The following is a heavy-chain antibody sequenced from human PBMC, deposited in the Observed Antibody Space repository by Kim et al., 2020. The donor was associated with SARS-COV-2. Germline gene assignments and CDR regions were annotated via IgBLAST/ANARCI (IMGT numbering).Heavy chain of an antibody. V-gene: IGHV4-4*07. Sequence: SETLSLTCTVSGGSISSYYWSWIRQPAGKGLEWIGRIYTSGSTNYNPSLKSRVTMSVDTSKNQFSLKLSSVTAADTAVYYCATDLMTSRDGYNLQVHYWGQGTLVTVSS. CDR2: IYTSGST. CDR3: ATDLMTSRDGYNLQVHY. CDR1: GGSISSYY. D-gene: IGHD5-12*01. J-gene: IGHJ4*02.